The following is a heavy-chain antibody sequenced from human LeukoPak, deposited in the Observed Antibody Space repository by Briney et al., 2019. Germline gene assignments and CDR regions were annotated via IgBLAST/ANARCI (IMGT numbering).Heavy chain of an antibody. CDR1: GFTVSSNY. Sequence: GGSLRLSCAASGFTVSSNYMSWVRQAPGKGLEWVSAISGSGGSTYYADSVKGRFTISRDNSKNTLYLQMNSLRAEDTAVYYCAKNPPYSSGWYPTFFDYWGQGTLVTVSS. J-gene: IGHJ4*02. CDR2: ISGSGGST. D-gene: IGHD6-19*01. CDR3: AKNPPYSSGWYPTFFDY. V-gene: IGHV3-23*01.